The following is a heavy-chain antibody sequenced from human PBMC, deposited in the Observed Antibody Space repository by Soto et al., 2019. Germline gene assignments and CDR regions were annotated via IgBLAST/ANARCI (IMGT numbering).Heavy chain of an antibody. CDR1: GGSISSGDYY. J-gene: IGHJ6*02. CDR2: IYYSGST. CDR3: ARDRWRGYDPRGGGMDV. Sequence: QVQLQESGPGLVKPSQTLSLTCTVSGGSISSGDYYWSWIRQPPGKGLEWIGYIYYSGSTYYNPSLKSRVPIAVDTSKTQFSLKLSSTTAADTAVYYCARDRWRGYDPRGGGMDVWGHGTTVTVSS. V-gene: IGHV4-30-4*01. D-gene: IGHD5-12*01.